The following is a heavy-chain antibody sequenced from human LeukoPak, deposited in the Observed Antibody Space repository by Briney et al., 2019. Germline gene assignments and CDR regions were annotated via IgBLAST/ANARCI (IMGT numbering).Heavy chain of an antibody. V-gene: IGHV3-15*01. J-gene: IGHJ4*02. CDR3: ARGLGYSSSWYYFDY. CDR1: GFTFSNAW. Sequence: PGGSLRLSCAASGFTFSNAWMSWVRQAPGKGLEWVGRIKSKTDGGTTDYAAPVKGRFTISRDDSKNTLYLQMNSLRAEDTAVYYCARGLGYSSSWYYFDYRGQGTLVTVSS. CDR2: IKSKTDGGTT. D-gene: IGHD6-13*01.